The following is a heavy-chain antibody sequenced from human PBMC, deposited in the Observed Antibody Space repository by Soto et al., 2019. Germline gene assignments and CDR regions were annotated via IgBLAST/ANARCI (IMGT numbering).Heavy chain of an antibody. CDR3: ARQAYYDSSGYYYEYYYYYMDV. CDR2: IIPIFGIA. Sequence: ASVKVSCKASGGTFSSYAISWVRQAPGQGLEWMGGIIPIFGIANYAQKFQGRVTITADKSTSTAYMELSSLRSEDTAVYYCARQAYYDSSGYYYEYYYYYMDVWGKGTTVTVSS. CDR1: GGTFSSYA. V-gene: IGHV1-69*10. J-gene: IGHJ6*03. D-gene: IGHD3-22*01.